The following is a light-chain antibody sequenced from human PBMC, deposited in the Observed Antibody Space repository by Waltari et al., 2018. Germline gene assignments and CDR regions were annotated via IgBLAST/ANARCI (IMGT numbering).Light chain of an antibody. CDR3: CSYAGSYSWV. Sequence: QSALTQPRSVSGSPGQSVTISCTGTSSDAGNYNYVSWYQQHPGKAPKVMIYDVNKRPSGVPDRFSGSKSGNTASLTISGLQAEDESDYYCCSYAGSYSWVFGGGTKLTVL. J-gene: IGLJ3*02. V-gene: IGLV2-11*01. CDR1: SSDAGNYNY. CDR2: DVN.